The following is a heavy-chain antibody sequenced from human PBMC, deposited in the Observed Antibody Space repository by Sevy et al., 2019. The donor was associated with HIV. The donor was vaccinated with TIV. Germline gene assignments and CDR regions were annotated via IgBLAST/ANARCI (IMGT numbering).Heavy chain of an antibody. Sequence: GGSLRLSCAASGFTFSSYSMNWVRRAPEKGLEWVSCISSSSSYIDYADSVKGRFTISRDNAKNSLYLQMNSLRAEDTAVYYCATDSGDYISTNGMDVWGQGTTVTVSS. CDR1: GFTFSSYS. V-gene: IGHV3-21*01. CDR2: ISSSSSYI. CDR3: ATDSGDYISTNGMDV. J-gene: IGHJ6*02. D-gene: IGHD4-17*01.